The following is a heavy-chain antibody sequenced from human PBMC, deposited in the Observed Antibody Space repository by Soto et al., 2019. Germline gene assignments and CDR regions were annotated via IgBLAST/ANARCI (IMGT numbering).Heavy chain of an antibody. CDR3: ARDTAVAGPRVHFQH. CDR2: ISYDGSNK. V-gene: IGHV3-30-3*01. CDR1: GFTFSRYA. D-gene: IGHD6-19*01. J-gene: IGHJ1*01. Sequence: QVQLVESGGGVVQPGRSLRLSCAASGFTFSRYAMHWVRQAPGKVLEWVAVISYDGSNKYYADSVKGRFPISRDNSKKTLYLQMNSLRAEDKAVYYCARDTAVAGPRVHFQHWGQGTLVTVSS.